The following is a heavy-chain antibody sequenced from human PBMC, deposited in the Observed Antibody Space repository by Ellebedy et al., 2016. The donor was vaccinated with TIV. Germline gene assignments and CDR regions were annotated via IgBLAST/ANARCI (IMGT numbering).Heavy chain of an antibody. CDR3: ARVLYYYDSSGYVDYYYGMDV. V-gene: IGHV4-4*07. CDR2: IYTSGST. Sequence: SETLSLXXTVSGGSISSYYWSWIRQPAGKGLEWIGRIYTSGSTNYNPSLKSRVTMSVDTSKNQFSLKLSSVTAADTAVYYCARVLYYYDSSGYVDYYYGMDVWGQGTTVTVSS. J-gene: IGHJ6*02. D-gene: IGHD3-22*01. CDR1: GGSISSYY.